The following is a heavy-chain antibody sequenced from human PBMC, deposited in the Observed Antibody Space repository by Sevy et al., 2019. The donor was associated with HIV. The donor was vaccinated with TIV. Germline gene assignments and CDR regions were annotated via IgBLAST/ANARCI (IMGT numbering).Heavy chain of an antibody. CDR1: GYRFNSYW. CDR2: IYPGDSET. D-gene: IGHD4-4*01. J-gene: IGHJ3*02. Sequence: GESLKISCKGSGYRFNSYWNGWVRQMPGKGLEWMGIIYPGDSETRYSPSFQGQVTISADKSISSAYLQWSSLKASDTAMYYCARLEMTTISLDAFDIWGQGTMVTVSS. CDR3: ARLEMTTISLDAFDI. V-gene: IGHV5-51*01.